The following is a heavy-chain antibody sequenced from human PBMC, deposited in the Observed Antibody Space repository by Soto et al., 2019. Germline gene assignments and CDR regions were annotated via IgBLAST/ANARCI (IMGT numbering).Heavy chain of an antibody. CDR2: INPSDGNT. CDR1: GYTFTSYY. Sequence: ASVKVSCKASGYTFTSYYMHWVRQAPGQGLEWMGIINPSDGNTSYAQKLQGRVTMTTDTSTKTAYMEVRSLRSDDTAVYYCARGGYYDSSGSRNYHYYGMNVWGQGTTVTV. CDR3: ARGGYYDSSGSRNYHYYGMNV. J-gene: IGHJ6*02. V-gene: IGHV1-46*01. D-gene: IGHD3-22*01.